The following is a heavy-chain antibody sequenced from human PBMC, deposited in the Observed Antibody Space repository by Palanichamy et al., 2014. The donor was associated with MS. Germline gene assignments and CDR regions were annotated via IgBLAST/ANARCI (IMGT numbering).Heavy chain of an antibody. D-gene: IGHD4-23*01. CDR1: GFIVSDNY. Sequence: QLVETWRRLDPGLGVRETLCAVSGFIVSDNYMNWVRQAPGKGLEWVSVIYSGGTTYYADSVKGRFTISRDNSKNTLYLQMNSLRAEDTALYYCARDDGHGGPFDYWGQGTLVTVSS. J-gene: IGHJ4*02. CDR2: IYSGGTT. CDR3: ARDDGHGGPFDY. V-gene: IGHV3-53*02.